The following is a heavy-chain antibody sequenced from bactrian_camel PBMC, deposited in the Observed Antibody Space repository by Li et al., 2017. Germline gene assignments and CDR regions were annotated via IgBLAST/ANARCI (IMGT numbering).Heavy chain of an antibody. V-gene: IGHV3S1*01. CDR1: FATDRPNC. D-gene: IGHD5*01. CDR2: AYFRRNMT. Sequence: HVQLVESGGGSVQAGGSLTLSCAASFATDRPNCMAWFRDVPGKGREGLAAAYFRRNMTYYFDSVKGRFTISLDAAANTLYLQMDSLTPEDTAMYYCAASLGKTYCHAAFFLTRSRPNFGQMGQGTQVTVS. J-gene: IGHJ4*01.